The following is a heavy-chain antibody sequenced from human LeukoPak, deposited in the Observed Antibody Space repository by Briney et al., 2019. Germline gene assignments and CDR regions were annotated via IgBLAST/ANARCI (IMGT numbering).Heavy chain of an antibody. D-gene: IGHD3-10*01. CDR1: GFTFTSYS. CDR2: ISYDGSNK. V-gene: IGHV3-30*18. Sequence: PGGSLRLSCAASGFTFTSYSMNWVRQAPGKGLEWVAVISYDGSNKYYADSVKGRFTISRDNSKNTLYLQMNSLRAEDTAVYYCAKDLSGSGSYLGLWGQGTLVTVSS. CDR3: AKDLSGSGSYLGL. J-gene: IGHJ4*02.